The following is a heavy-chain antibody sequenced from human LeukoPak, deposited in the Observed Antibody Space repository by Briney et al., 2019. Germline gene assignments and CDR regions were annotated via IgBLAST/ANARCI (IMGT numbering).Heavy chain of an antibody. J-gene: IGHJ4*02. D-gene: IGHD1-26*01. V-gene: IGHV3-30*18. Sequence: GRSLRLSCAASGFTFSTYGMHWVRQAPGKGLEWVAVISSGGSDKYYTDSVKGRFTISRDNSKNTLYLQMSSLRADDKALYYCAKERLGATTPNPDYWGQGTLVTVSS. CDR3: AKERLGATTPNPDY. CDR2: ISSGGSDK. CDR1: GFTFSTYG.